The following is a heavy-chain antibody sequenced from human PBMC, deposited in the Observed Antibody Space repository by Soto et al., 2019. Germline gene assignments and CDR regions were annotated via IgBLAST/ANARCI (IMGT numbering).Heavy chain of an antibody. CDR2: IWYDGSNK. Sequence: GGSLRLSCAASGFTFSSYGMHWVRQAPGKGLEWVAVIWYDGSNKYYADSVKGRFTISRDNSKNTLYLQMNSLRAEDTAVYYCARDRMVAGFGELSLSSWGQGTLVTVSS. V-gene: IGHV3-33*01. CDR1: GFTFSSYG. D-gene: IGHD3-10*01. J-gene: IGHJ5*02. CDR3: ARDRMVAGFGELSLSS.